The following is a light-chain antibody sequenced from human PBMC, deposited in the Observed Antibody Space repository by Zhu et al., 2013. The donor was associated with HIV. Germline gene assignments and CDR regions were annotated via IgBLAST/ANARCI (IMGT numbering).Light chain of an antibody. J-gene: IGKJ4*01. CDR2: DAS. CDR1: QDISNY. V-gene: IGKV1-33*01. Sequence: DIQMTQSPSSLSASVGDRVTITCQASQDISNYLNWYQQTPGKAPKLLIYDASDLETGVPSRFSASGSGTDFTFTISSLQPEDIATYYCQHYDNLPLTFGGGTKVEIK. CDR3: QHYDNLPLT.